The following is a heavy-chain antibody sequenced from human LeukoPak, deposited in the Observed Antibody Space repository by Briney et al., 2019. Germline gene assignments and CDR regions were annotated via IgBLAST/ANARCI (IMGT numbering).Heavy chain of an antibody. CDR2: INHSGST. V-gene: IGHV4-34*01. CDR1: GGSFSGYY. Sequence: SETLSLTCAVYGGSFSGYYWSWIRQPPGKGLEWIGEINHSGSTNYNPSLKSRVTISVDTSKNQFSLKLSSVTAADTAVYYCARRLLWFGESNYWGQGILVTVSP. J-gene: IGHJ4*02. D-gene: IGHD3-10*01. CDR3: ARRLLWFGESNY.